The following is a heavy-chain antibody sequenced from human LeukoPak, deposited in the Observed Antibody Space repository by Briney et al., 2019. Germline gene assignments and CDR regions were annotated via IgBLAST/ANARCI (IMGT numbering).Heavy chain of an antibody. V-gene: IGHV3-53*01. CDR1: GFTFSSNY. D-gene: IGHD5-18*01. J-gene: IGHJ4*02. CDR3: ARGGAAMVLYYFDY. Sequence: GGSLRLSCAASGFTFSSNYMSWVRQAPGKGLEWVSVIYSGGSTYYADSVKGRFTISRDNSKNTLYLQMNSLRAEDTAVYYCARGGAAMVLYYFDYWGQGTLVTVSS. CDR2: IYSGGST.